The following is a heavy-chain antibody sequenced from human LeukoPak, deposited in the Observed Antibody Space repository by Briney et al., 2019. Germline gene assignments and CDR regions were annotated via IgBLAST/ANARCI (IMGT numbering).Heavy chain of an antibody. CDR1: GITVSSNY. J-gene: IGHJ6*03. CDR2: IYSGGST. V-gene: IGHV3-53*01. D-gene: IGHD2-2*01. Sequence: GGSPGLSCAASGITVSSNYMSWVRQAPGKGLEWVSVIYSGGSTYYADSVKGRFTISRDNSKNTLYLQMNSLRAEDTAVYYCARDRLDIVVVPAAMTHYYYYYMDVWGKGTTVTVSS. CDR3: ARDRLDIVVVPAAMTHYYYYYMDV.